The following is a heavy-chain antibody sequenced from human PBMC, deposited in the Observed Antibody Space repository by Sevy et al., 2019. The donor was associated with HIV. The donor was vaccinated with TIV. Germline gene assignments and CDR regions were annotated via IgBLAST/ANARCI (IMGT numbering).Heavy chain of an antibody. CDR2: ISSSSSYI. D-gene: IGHD6-13*01. CDR3: ARVVGWVGETAGTPPYYGMDV. CDR1: GFTFSSYS. J-gene: IGHJ6*02. Sequence: GGSLRLSCAASGFTFSSYSMNWVRQAPGKGLEWVSSISSSSSYIYYADSVKGRFTISRDNAKNSLYLQMKSLRAEDTAGYDGARVVGWVGETAGTPPYYGMDVWGQGTTVTVSS. V-gene: IGHV3-21*01.